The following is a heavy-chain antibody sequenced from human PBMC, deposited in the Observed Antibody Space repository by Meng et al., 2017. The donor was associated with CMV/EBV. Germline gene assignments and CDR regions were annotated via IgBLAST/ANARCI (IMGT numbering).Heavy chain of an antibody. Sequence: GESLKISCAASGFTFSSYEMNWVRQAPGKGLEWVSYISSSGSTIYYADSVKGRFTISRDNAKNSLYLQMNSLRAEDTAVYYCARARKRITIFGVVTYFGMDVWGQGTTVTVSS. J-gene: IGHJ6*02. CDR1: GFTFSSYE. CDR3: ARARKRITIFGVVTYFGMDV. CDR2: ISSSGSTI. V-gene: IGHV3-48*03. D-gene: IGHD3-3*01.